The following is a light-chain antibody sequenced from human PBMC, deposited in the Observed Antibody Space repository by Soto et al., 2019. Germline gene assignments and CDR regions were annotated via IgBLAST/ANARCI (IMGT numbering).Light chain of an antibody. Sequence: EIVLTQSPGTLSLSPGERATLSCRASQSVSSSYLAWYQQKPGQTPRLLLYGASSRATGIPDRFSGSGSGTDFTLTISRLEPEDFAVYYCQQFGNSPYTFGQGTKLDIK. J-gene: IGKJ2*01. V-gene: IGKV3-20*01. CDR3: QQFGNSPYT. CDR1: QSVSSSY. CDR2: GAS.